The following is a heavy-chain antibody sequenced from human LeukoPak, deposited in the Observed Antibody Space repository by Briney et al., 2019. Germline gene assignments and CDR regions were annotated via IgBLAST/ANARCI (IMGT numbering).Heavy chain of an antibody. V-gene: IGHV3-21*01. CDR2: ISSSSSYI. D-gene: IGHD3-3*01. CDR1: GFTFSSYS. CDR3: ARDFELFLEWSQFDP. Sequence: GGSLRLSCAASGFTFSSYSMNWVRQAPGKGLEWVSSISSSSSYIYYADSVKGRFTISRDNAKNSLYLQMNSLRAEDTAVYYCARDFELFLEWSQFDPWGQGTLVTVSS. J-gene: IGHJ5*02.